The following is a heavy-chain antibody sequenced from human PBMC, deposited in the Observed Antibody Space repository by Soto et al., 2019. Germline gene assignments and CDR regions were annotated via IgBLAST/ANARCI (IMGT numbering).Heavy chain of an antibody. V-gene: IGHV3-53*01. J-gene: IGHJ6*02. CDR3: ASKVWTLDGMDV. Sequence: EVQLVESGGGLIQPGGSLRLSCAASGFTVSSKYMSWVRQAPGKGLVLVSAIYSGGSTYYADSVKGRFTTSRDNSKNTVYLQMNSLRAGDTAVYYCASKVWTLDGMDVWGQRTTVTVSS. CDR2: IYSGGST. CDR1: GFTVSSKY. D-gene: IGHD3-16*01.